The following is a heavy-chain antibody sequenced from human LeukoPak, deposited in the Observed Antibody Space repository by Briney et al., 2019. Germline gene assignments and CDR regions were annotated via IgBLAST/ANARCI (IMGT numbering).Heavy chain of an antibody. Sequence: ASVKVPCKASAYTFTDYYMHWVRQAPGQGLEWMGSINPNSGGTKYAQKFQGRVTMTRDTSISTAYMELSRLRSDDTAVYYCAKDAGQDIVVVPALNGMDVWGQGTTVTVSS. J-gene: IGHJ6*02. D-gene: IGHD2-2*01. CDR1: AYTFTDYY. CDR2: INPNSGGT. V-gene: IGHV1-2*02. CDR3: AKDAGQDIVVVPALNGMDV.